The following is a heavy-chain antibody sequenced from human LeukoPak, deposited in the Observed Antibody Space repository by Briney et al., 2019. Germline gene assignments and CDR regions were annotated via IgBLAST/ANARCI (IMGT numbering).Heavy chain of an antibody. CDR3: ARARCSSTSCYRALDY. CDR2: INSDGSST. J-gene: IGHJ4*02. V-gene: IGHV3-74*01. Sequence: GGSLRLSCAASGFTFSSYWMHWVRQAPGKGLGWVSRINSDGSSTNYADSVKGRFTISRDNAKNTLHLQMNSLRAEDTAVYYCARARCSSTSCYRALDYWGQGTLVTVSS. D-gene: IGHD2-2*01. CDR1: GFTFSSYW.